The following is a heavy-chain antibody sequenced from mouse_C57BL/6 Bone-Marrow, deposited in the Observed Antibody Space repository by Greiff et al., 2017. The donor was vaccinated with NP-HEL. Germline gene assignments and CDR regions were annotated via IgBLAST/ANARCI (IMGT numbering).Heavy chain of an antibody. CDR2: IYPRSGNT. D-gene: IGHD1-2*01. J-gene: IGHJ2*01. Sequence: LVESGAELARPGASVKLSCKASGYTFTSYGISWVKQRTGQGLEWIGEIYPRSGNTYYNEKFKGKATLTADKSSSTAYMELRSLTSEDSAVYFCARAGGLLRPDYWGQGTTLTVSS. CDR1: GYTFTSYG. V-gene: IGHV1-81*01. CDR3: ARAGGLLRPDY.